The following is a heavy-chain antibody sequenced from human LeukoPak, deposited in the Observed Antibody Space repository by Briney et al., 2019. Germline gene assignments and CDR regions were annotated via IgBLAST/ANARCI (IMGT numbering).Heavy chain of an antibody. CDR3: ASGRIIGAAHYYYYMDV. CDR2: INHSGST. Sequence: SETLSLTCAVYGGSFSGYYWSWIRQPPGKGLEWIGEINHSGSTNYNPSLKSRVTISVDTSKNQFSLKLSSVTAADTAVYYSASGRIIGAAHYYYYMDVWGKGTTVTVSS. D-gene: IGHD6-13*01. V-gene: IGHV4-34*01. CDR1: GGSFSGYY. J-gene: IGHJ6*03.